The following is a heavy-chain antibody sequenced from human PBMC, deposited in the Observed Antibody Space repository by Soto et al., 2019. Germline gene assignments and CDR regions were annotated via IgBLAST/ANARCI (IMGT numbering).Heavy chain of an antibody. CDR1: GGSASSGSYY. Sequence: QVQLQESGPGLVKPSETLSLTCTVSGGSASSGSYYWSWIRQPPGKGLEWIGYIYYSGSTNYNPSLKSRVTISVDTSKNQFSLKLSSVTAADTAVYYCARSHMPPDWYFDLWGRGTLVTVSS. J-gene: IGHJ2*01. D-gene: IGHD2-2*01. CDR3: ARSHMPPDWYFDL. V-gene: IGHV4-61*01. CDR2: IYYSGST.